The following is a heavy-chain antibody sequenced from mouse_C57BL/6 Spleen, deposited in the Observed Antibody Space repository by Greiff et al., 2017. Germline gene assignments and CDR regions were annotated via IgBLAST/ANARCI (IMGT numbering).Heavy chain of an antibody. CDR1: GYAFSSSW. CDR2: IYPGDGDT. CDR3: ARERVTPYYFDY. V-gene: IGHV1-82*01. Sequence: QVQLQQSGPELVKPGASVKISCKASGYAFSSSWMNWVKQRPGKGLEWIGRIYPGDGDTNYNGKFKGKATLTADKSSSTAYMQLSSLRSEDSAVYFCARERVTPYYFDYWGQGTTLTVSS. J-gene: IGHJ2*01. D-gene: IGHD2-1*01.